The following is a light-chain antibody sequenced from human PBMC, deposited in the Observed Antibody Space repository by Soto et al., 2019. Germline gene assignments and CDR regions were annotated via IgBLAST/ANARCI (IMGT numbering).Light chain of an antibody. CDR2: EVS. J-gene: IGLJ1*01. CDR1: SSDVGGYNY. V-gene: IGLV2-14*01. CDR3: SSYTSTNIDV. Sequence: QSALTQPASVSGSPGQSITISCTGTSSDVGGYNYVSWYQQHPGKAPKLMIYEVSNRPSGVSIRFSGSKSGNTASLTISGLQAEDEADYYCSSYTSTNIDVFGVGTKLTVL.